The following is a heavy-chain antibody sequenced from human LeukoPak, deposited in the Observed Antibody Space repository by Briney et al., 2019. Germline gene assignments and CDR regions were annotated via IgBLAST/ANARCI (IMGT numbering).Heavy chain of an antibody. CDR1: GFTFTAYW. CDR2: ISQDGTET. J-gene: IGHJ4*02. D-gene: IGHD4-4*01. V-gene: IGHV3-7*01. Sequence: GGSLRLSCATSGFTFTAYWMTWVRQAPGKGLQWVAHISQDGTETYFLDSVRGRFTISRDNAKNSLYLQMNSLRVEDTAVYYCTNGIYRTSYWGQGTLVTVSS. CDR3: TNGIYRTSY.